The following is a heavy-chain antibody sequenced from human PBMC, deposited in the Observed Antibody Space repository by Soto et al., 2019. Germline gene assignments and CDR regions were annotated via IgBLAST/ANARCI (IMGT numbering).Heavy chain of an antibody. V-gene: IGHV1-3*01. CDR2: INAGNGNT. Sequence: ASVKVSCKASGYTFTSYAMHWVRQAPGQRLEWMGWINAGNGNTKYSQKFQGRVTITRDTSASTAYMELSSLRSEDTAVYYCARIPYSSSSNHYFDYWGQGTLVTVYS. D-gene: IGHD6-6*01. CDR3: ARIPYSSSSNHYFDY. CDR1: GYTFTSYA. J-gene: IGHJ4*02.